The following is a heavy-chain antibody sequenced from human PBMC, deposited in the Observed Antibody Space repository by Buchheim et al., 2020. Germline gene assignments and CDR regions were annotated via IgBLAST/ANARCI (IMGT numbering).Heavy chain of an antibody. Sequence: QVQLVESGGGVVQPGRSLRLSCAASGFTFSSYGMHWVRQAPGKGLEWVAVISYDGSNKYYADSVKGRFTISRDNSKNTLYLQMNSLRAEDTAVYYRAKDPIPVRFLEWLLFGYFDYWGQGTL. CDR2: ISYDGSNK. CDR1: GFTFSSYG. D-gene: IGHD3-3*01. CDR3: AKDPIPVRFLEWLLFGYFDY. V-gene: IGHV3-30*18. J-gene: IGHJ4*02.